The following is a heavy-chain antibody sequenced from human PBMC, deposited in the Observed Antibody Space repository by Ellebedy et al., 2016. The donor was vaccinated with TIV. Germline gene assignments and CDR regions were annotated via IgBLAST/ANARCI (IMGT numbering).Heavy chain of an antibody. Sequence: PGGSLRLSCKGSGYSFTNYWLGWVRQMPGKGLEWMGIIYPDNSDIRYSPSFQGQVTISADKSISTAYLQRNSLEASDTAIYYCARRPSSVGASLDLWGQGTLVTVSS. D-gene: IGHD1-26*01. CDR1: GYSFTNYW. V-gene: IGHV5-51*01. CDR2: IYPDNSDI. CDR3: ARRPSSVGASLDL. J-gene: IGHJ4*02.